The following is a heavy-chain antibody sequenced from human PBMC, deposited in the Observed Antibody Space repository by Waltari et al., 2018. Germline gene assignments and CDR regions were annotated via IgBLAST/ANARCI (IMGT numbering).Heavy chain of an antibody. D-gene: IGHD2-15*01. Sequence: QVQLVQSGAEVKKPGASVKVSCKASGYTFTGYYMHWVRQAPGQGLEWMGRSNPKSGGTNYAQKFKGRVTMTRDTSISTAYMELSRLRSDDTAVYYCARWGDGYCSGGSCLAFDYWGQGTLVTVSS. CDR2: SNPKSGGT. V-gene: IGHV1-2*06. J-gene: IGHJ4*02. CDR1: GYTFTGYY. CDR3: ARWGDGYCSGGSCLAFDY.